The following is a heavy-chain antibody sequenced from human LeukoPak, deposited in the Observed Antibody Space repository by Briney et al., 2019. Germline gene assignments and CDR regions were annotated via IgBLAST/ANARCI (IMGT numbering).Heavy chain of an antibody. CDR1: GFTFSSYG. J-gene: IGHJ6*03. CDR2: ISGSGGST. D-gene: IGHD6-6*01. CDR3: AKATPAREAYYYYYYMDV. Sequence: GGSLRLSCAASGFTFSSYGMSWVRQAPGKGLEWVSAISGSGGSTYYADSVKGRFTISRDNSKNTLYLQMNSLRAEDTAVYYCAKATPAREAYYYYYYMDVWGKGTTVTVSS. V-gene: IGHV3-23*01.